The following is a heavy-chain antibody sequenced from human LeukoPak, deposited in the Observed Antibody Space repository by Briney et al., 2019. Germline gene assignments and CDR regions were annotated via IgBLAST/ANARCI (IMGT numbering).Heavy chain of an antibody. V-gene: IGHV4-59*01. CDR3: AGSYSSGWYGNWFDP. D-gene: IGHD6-19*01. Sequence: PSETLSLTCTVSGGSTSSYYWSWIRQPAGKGLEWIGYIYYSGSTNYNPSLKSRVTISVDTSKNQFSLKLSSVTAADTAVYYCAGSYSSGWYGNWFDPWGQGTLVTVSS. J-gene: IGHJ5*01. CDR1: GGSTSSYY. CDR2: IYYSGST.